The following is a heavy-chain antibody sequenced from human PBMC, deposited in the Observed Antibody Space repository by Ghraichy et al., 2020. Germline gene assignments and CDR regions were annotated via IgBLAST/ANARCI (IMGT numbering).Heavy chain of an antibody. CDR2: INPANSNT. J-gene: IGHJ4*02. D-gene: IGHD6-25*01. CDR1: GYTFTSYY. Sequence: ASVKVSCKASGYTFTSYYLQWVRQAPGQTFEWMGIINPANSNTNYAQRFQGRVAMTSDTSTGTVYMDLSSLISEDTAVYYCARRAAGGPFFDSWGQGTLVTVSS. CDR3: ARRAAGGPFFDS. V-gene: IGHV1-46*01.